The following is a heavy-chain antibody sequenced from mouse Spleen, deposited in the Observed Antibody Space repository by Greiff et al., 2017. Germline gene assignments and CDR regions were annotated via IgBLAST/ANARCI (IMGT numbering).Heavy chain of an antibody. CDR1: GYTFTSYW. CDR3: AISTVVASTWYFDV. D-gene: IGHD1-1*01. V-gene: IGHV1-52*01. CDR2: IDPSDSET. J-gene: IGHJ1*01. Sequence: QVQLQQPGAELVRPGSSVKLSCKASGYTFTSYWMHWVKQRPIQGLEWIGNIDPSDSETHYNQKFKDKATLTVDKSSSTAYMQLSSLTSEDSAVYYCAISTVVASTWYFDVWGAGTTVTVSS.